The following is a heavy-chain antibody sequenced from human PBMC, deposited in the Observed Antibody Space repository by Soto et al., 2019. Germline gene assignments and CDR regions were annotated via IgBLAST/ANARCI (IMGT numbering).Heavy chain of an antibody. CDR3: ASILTYGSGSYSYYYYGMDV. CDR2: IWYDGSNK. V-gene: IGHV3-33*01. CDR1: GFTFSSYG. J-gene: IGHJ6*02. D-gene: IGHD3-10*01. Sequence: QVQLVESGGGVVQPGRSLRLSCAASGFTFSSYGMHWVRQAPGKGLEWVAVIWYDGSNKYYADSVKGRFTISRDNSKTTLYLQMNSRRAEDTAVYYCASILTYGSGSYSYYYYGMDVWGQGPTVNVSS.